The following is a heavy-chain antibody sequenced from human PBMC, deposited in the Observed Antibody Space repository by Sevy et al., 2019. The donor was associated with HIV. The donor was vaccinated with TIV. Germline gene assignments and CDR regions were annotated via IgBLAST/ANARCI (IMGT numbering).Heavy chain of an antibody. Sequence: GGSLRLSCAASGFTFDDYGMSWVRQVPGKGLEWVFSINWNGGSTSYTDFVKGRFTISRDNAKNSLFLQVNSLRAEDTALYYCAREKSCGGACYYFDYWGQGVLVTVSS. CDR3: AREKSCGGACYYFDY. V-gene: IGHV3-20*04. CDR2: INWNGGST. J-gene: IGHJ4*02. CDR1: GFTFDDYG. D-gene: IGHD2-21*02.